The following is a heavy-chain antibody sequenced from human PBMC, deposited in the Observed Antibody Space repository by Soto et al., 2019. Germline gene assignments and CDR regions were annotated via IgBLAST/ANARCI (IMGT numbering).Heavy chain of an antibody. J-gene: IGHJ6*02. D-gene: IGHD2-21*02. Sequence: GGSLRLSCAASGFTFDDYTMHRVRQAPGKGLEWVSLISWDGGSTYYADSVKGRFTISRDNSKNTLYLQMNSLRAEDTAVYYCAKDLTHIVVVTAIWGLYYGMDVWGQGTTVTVSS. CDR3: AKDLTHIVVVTAIWGLYYGMDV. CDR1: GFTFDDYT. CDR2: ISWDGGST. V-gene: IGHV3-43*01.